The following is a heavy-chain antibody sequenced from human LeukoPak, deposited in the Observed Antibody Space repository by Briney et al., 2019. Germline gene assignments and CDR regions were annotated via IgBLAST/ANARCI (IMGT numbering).Heavy chain of an antibody. CDR1: GGSISTYY. CDR3: ARGGSYYGYFDY. J-gene: IGHJ4*01. Sequence: PSETLSLTCTVSGGSISTYYWSRLRQPPGKGLEWLAYIYYSGSTNYNPSLKSRVTISVDTSKNLFSLKLSSVTAADTAVYYCARGGSYYGYFDYWGHGALVTVSS. V-gene: IGHV4-59*01. CDR2: IYYSGST. D-gene: IGHD1-26*01.